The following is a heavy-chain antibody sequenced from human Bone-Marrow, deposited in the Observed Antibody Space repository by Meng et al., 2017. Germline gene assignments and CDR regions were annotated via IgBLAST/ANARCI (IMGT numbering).Heavy chain of an antibody. D-gene: IGHD3-22*01. CDR1: GGPFSGYY. J-gene: IGHJ4*02. CDR3: AGAGYGPSYYYDSSGSGTYSRRYYFDY. V-gene: IGHV4-34*01. Sequence: SETLSLTCAAYGGPFSGYYWSWIRQPPGKGLEWIGEINHSGSTNYNPSLKSRVTISVDTSKNQFSLKLSTVTAADTAVYYCAGAGYGPSYYYDSSGSGTYSRRYYFDYWGQGTLVTVSS. CDR2: INHSGST.